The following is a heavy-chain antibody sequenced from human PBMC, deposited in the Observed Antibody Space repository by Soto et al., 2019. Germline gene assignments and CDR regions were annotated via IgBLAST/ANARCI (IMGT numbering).Heavy chain of an antibody. D-gene: IGHD2-15*01. J-gene: IGHJ5*02. CDR3: ARDLKEYCSDGKCNWFDP. CDR2: ISYSGST. V-gene: IGHV4-59*01. CDR1: GASISTYY. Sequence: SETLSLNCTVSGASISTYYWSWIRQPPGKGLEWIGYISYSGSTNYNPSLKSRVTISFDASKNEISLQVRSATAADAAVYYCARDLKEYCSDGKCNWFDPWGQGTLVTVS.